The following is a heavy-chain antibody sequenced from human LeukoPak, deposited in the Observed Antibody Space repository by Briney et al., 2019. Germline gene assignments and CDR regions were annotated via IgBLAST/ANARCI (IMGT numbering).Heavy chain of an antibody. CDR2: IYHSGST. Sequence: SETLSLTCTVSGYSISTGYYWDWIRQPPGEGPEWIGSIYHSGSTYYNPSLKGRVTISRDTSKNQFSLKLSSVTAADTAVYYCARDEVAAAGGGWFDPWGQGTLVTVSS. CDR3: ARDEVAAAGGGWFDP. D-gene: IGHD6-13*01. CDR1: GYSISTGYY. V-gene: IGHV4-38-2*02. J-gene: IGHJ5*02.